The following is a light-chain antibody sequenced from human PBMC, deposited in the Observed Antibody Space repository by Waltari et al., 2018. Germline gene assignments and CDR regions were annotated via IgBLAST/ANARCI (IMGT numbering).Light chain of an antibody. CDR1: SSDVGGYNY. J-gene: IGLJ1*01. Sequence: QSALTQPASVSGSPGQSITISCTGTSSDVGGYNYVSWYQQHPGKAPKLMIYEVYNRPSGVSSRFSGAKSGNTASLTISGLQAEDEADYYCSSRTGSSTLYVFGTGTKVTVL. V-gene: IGLV2-14*01. CDR3: SSRTGSSTLYV. CDR2: EVY.